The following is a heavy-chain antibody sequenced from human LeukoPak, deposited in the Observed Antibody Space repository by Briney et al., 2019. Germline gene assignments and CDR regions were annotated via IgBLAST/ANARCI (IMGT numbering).Heavy chain of an antibody. CDR3: TRGYDYVWGSYRYTVGTDY. CDR1: GFTFSGSA. J-gene: IGHJ4*02. CDR2: IRSKANSYAT. Sequence: PGGSLRLSCAASGFTFSGSAMHWVRQASGKGLEWVGRIRSKANSYATAYAASVKGRFTISRDDSKNTAYLQMNSLKTEDTAVYYCTRGYDYVWGSYRYTVGTDYWGQGTLVTVSS. D-gene: IGHD3-16*02. V-gene: IGHV3-73*01.